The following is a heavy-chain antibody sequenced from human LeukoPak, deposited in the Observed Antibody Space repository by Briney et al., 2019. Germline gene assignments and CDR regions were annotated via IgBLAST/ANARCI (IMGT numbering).Heavy chain of an antibody. J-gene: IGHJ3*02. D-gene: IGHD6-13*01. CDR2: IIIIFGTT. Sequence: SVKVSCKASGGTFSSSSISWVRQAPGQGLEWMGVIIIIFGTTNYAQKFQGRVTITADESTSTAYMELSSLRSEDTAVYYCARGGDLGAAAEFRHDAFDIWGQGTMVTVSS. CDR1: GGTFSSSS. V-gene: IGHV1-69*13. CDR3: ARGGDLGAAAEFRHDAFDI.